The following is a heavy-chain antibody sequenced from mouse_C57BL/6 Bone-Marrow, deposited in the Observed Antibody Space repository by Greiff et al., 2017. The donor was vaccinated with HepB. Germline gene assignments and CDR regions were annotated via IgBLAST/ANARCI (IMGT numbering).Heavy chain of an antibody. D-gene: IGHD2-2*01. J-gene: IGHJ2*01. CDR2: INSDGGST. V-gene: IGHV5-2*01. CDR1: EYEFPSHD. CDR3: ARPSTMVPKKDY. Sequence: EVQLVESGGGLVQPGESLKLSCESNEYEFPSHDMSWVRKTPEKRLELVATINSDGGSTYYPDTMERRFIISRDNTKKTLYLQMSSLRSEDTALYYRARPSTMVPKKDYWGQGTTLTVSS.